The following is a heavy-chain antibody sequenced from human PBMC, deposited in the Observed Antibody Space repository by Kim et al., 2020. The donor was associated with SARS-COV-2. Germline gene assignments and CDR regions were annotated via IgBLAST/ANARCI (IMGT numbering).Heavy chain of an antibody. CDR1: GGSISSSSYY. CDR2: IYYSGST. V-gene: IGHV4-39*01. Sequence: SETLSLTCTVSGGSISSSSYYWGWIRQPPGKGLEWIGSIYYSGSTYYNPSLKSRVTISVDTSKNQFSLKLSSVTAADTAVYYCARHVEWGVRGVSSVSVDYWGQGTLVTVSS. CDR3: ARHVEWGVRGVSSVSVDY. D-gene: IGHD3-10*01. J-gene: IGHJ4*02.